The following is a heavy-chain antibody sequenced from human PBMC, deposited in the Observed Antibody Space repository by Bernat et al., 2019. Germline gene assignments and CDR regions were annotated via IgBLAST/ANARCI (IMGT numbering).Heavy chain of an antibody. J-gene: IGHJ4*02. CDR2: ISDSGGIT. CDR3: AKVDITIFGATDY. CDR1: GFTFSSYA. Sequence: ELLLLESVGGLLQPGGSLRLSCAASGFTFSSYAMSWVRQAPGKGLEWVSGISDSGGITYYADSVKGRFTVSRDNSKNTLYLQVNSLRAEDTAVYFCAKVDITIFGATDYWGPGTLVTVSS. V-gene: IGHV3-23*01. D-gene: IGHD3-3*01.